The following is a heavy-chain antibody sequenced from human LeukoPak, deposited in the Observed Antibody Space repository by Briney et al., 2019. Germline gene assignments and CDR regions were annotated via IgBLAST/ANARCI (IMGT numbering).Heavy chain of an antibody. CDR2: IYSGGST. J-gene: IGHJ6*02. CDR3: ARAPDYYYYGMDV. Sequence: GGSLRPSCAASGFTVSSNYMSWVRQAPGKGLEWVSVIYSGGSTYYADSVKGRFTISRDNSKNTLYLQMNSLRAEDTAVYYCARAPDYYYYGMDVWGQGTTVTVSS. CDR1: GFTVSSNY. V-gene: IGHV3-66*01.